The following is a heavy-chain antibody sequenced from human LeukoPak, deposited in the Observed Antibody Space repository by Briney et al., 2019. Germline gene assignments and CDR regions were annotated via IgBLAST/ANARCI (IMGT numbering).Heavy chain of an antibody. J-gene: IGHJ4*02. CDR1: GYTFTSYG. V-gene: IGHV1-18*04. CDR2: ISAYNGNT. CDR3: ARGLRLGELSFDFAY. D-gene: IGHD3-16*02. Sequence: GASVKVSCKASGYTFTSYGISWVRQAPGQGLEWMGWISAYNGNTNYAQKLQGRVTMTTDTSTSTAYMELRSLRSDDTAVYYCARGLRLGELSFDFAYWGQGTLVTVSS.